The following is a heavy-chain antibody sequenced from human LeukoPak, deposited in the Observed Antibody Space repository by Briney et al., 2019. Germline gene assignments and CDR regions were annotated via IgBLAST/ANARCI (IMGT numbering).Heavy chain of an antibody. D-gene: IGHD3-3*01. V-gene: IGHV4-4*07. CDR3: ARGWGLAWSGYSRRTESYMDV. CDR1: GCSISSYY. CDR2: IYTSGST. J-gene: IGHJ6*03. Sequence: SETLSLTCTVAGCSISSYYWGWIRQPAGEGLEWVGRIYTSGSTNYNPSLKSRVTISGDKSTNPFSPKLSSVTAADTAVYYCARGWGLAWSGYSRRTESYMDVWGKGTTVTVSS.